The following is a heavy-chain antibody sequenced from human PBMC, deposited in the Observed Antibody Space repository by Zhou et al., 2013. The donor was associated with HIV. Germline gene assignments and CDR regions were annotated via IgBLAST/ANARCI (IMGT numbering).Heavy chain of an antibody. CDR1: NSSISSPYY. V-gene: IGHV4-38-2*01. D-gene: IGHD3-10*01. CDR3: ARRPKPMVRGGTARNWFDS. CDR2: VSHRGNT. Sequence: QVQLQESGPGLVKPSETLSLTCAVSNSSISSPYYWGWLRQSPGTGLEWIGTVSHRGNTYYNPSLEGRVTISVDTSKSQFSLKLRSVTAADTAVYYCARRPKPMVRGGTARNWFDSWGQGTLVTVSS. J-gene: IGHJ5*01.